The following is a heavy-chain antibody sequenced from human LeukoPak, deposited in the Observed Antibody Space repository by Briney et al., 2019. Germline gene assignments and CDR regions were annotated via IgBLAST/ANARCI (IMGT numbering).Heavy chain of an antibody. V-gene: IGHV3-23*01. CDR3: ATYCTSSTCSTARRSFDY. D-gene: IGHD2-2*01. CDR2: ISDSGENT. CDR1: GFTFSTYA. J-gene: IGHJ4*02. Sequence: GGSLRLSCAASGFTFSTYAMAWVRQAPGKGLEWVSAISDSGENTYYGDSVKGRFTVSRDNSKNTLYLQMNSLRAEDTAAYYCATYCTSSTCSTARRSFDYWGQGILVTVSS.